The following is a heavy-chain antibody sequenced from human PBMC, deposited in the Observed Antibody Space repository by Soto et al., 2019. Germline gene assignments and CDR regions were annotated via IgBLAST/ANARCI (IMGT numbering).Heavy chain of an antibody. J-gene: IGHJ4*02. D-gene: IGHD5-18*01. V-gene: IGHV3-7*03. Sequence: EVQLVESGGGLVQPGGSLRLSCAASGFTFSSYWMSWVRQAPGKGLEWVANIKQDGSEKYYVDSVKGRFTISRDNAKNSLYRQMNSLRAEDTAVYYCAGAIRGYSSAGGSYWGQGTLVTVSS. CDR3: AGAIRGYSSAGGSY. CDR2: IKQDGSEK. CDR1: GFTFSSYW.